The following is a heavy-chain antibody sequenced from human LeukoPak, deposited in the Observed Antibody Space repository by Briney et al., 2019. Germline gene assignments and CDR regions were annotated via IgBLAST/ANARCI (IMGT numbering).Heavy chain of an antibody. CDR1: GLTFSSYE. V-gene: IGHV3-48*03. D-gene: IGHD3-10*01. CDR2: ISSSGSTI. CDR3: AREAYYGSVFDY. J-gene: IGHJ4*02. Sequence: GGSLRLSCAASGLTFSSYEMNWVRQAPGKGLEWVSYISSSGSTIYYADSVKGRFTISRDNAKNSLYLQMNSLRAEDTAVYYCAREAYYGSVFDYWGQGTLVTVSS.